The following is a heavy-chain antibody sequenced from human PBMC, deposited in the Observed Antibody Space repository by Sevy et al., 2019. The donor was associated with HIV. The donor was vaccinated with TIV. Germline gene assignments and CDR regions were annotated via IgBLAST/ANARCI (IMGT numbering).Heavy chain of an antibody. Sequence: ASVKVSCEASGYTFTGYYLHWVRQAPGQGLEWMGWINPKSGGTNYAPKFQGRVTMTRDTSISTASMELSRLRSDDTAVYYCTRSAAEAKNFYCGGDCYSDYWGQGTLVTVSS. J-gene: IGHJ4*02. CDR1: GYTFTGYY. CDR3: TRSAAEAKNFYCGGDCYSDY. V-gene: IGHV1-2*02. CDR2: INPKSGGT. D-gene: IGHD2-21*02.